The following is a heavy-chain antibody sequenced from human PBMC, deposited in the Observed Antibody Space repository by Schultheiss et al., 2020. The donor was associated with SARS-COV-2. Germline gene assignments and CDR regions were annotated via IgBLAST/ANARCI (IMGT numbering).Heavy chain of an antibody. CDR1: GFTFSSYA. V-gene: IGHV3-7*01. D-gene: IGHD5-12*01. CDR3: ARGEGYSADV. CDR2: IKQDGSEK. J-gene: IGHJ6*02. Sequence: GGSLRLSCAASGFTFSSYAMHWVRQAPGKGLEWVANIKQDGSEKYYVDSVKGRFTISRDNAKNSLYLQMNSLSAEDTAVYYCARGEGYSADVWGQGTTVTVSS.